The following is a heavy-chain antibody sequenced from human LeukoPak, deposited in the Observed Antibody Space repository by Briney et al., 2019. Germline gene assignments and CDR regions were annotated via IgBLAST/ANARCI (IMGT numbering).Heavy chain of an antibody. CDR1: GFTFNRYA. J-gene: IGHJ4*02. D-gene: IGHD3-22*01. V-gene: IGHV3-23*01. CDR3: AKAGPIMDTSGYYFDY. Sequence: RGSLRLSCAASGFTFNRYAMSWVRQAPGKGLEWVSTISGSGGSTYYADSVKGRFTISRDNSKNTLYVQMNSLRAEDTAVYYCAKAGPIMDTSGYYFDYWGQGTLVTVSS. CDR2: ISGSGGST.